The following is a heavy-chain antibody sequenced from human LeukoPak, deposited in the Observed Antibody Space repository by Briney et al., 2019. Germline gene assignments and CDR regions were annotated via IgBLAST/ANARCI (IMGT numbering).Heavy chain of an antibody. CDR3: ARGGQLVVTAQAAFDI. D-gene: IGHD2-21*02. CDR2: INPSGCST. V-gene: IGHV1-46*01. CDR1: GYTFTSYY. J-gene: IGHJ3*02. Sequence: ASVKVSCKASGYTFTSYYMHWVRQAPGPGLEWMGIINPSGCSTSYAQKFQGRVTMTRDTSTSTVYMELSSLRSEDTAVYYCARGGQLVVTAQAAFDIWGQGTMVTVSS.